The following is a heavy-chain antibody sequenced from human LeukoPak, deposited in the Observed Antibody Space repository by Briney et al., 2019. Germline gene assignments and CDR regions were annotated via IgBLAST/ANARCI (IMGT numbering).Heavy chain of an antibody. J-gene: IGHJ3*02. D-gene: IGHD6-13*01. Sequence: KPSETLSLTCTVSGGSISSYYWSWIRQPPGKGLEWIGYIYYSGSTNYNPSLKSRVTISVDTSKNQFSLKLSSVTAADTAVYYCARSSSSWPYDAFDIWGQGTMVTVSS. CDR3: ARSSSSWPYDAFDI. CDR2: IYYSGST. CDR1: GGSISSYY. V-gene: IGHV4-59*01.